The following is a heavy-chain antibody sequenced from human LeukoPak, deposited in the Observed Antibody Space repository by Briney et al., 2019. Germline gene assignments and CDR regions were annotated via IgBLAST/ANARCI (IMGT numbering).Heavy chain of an antibody. CDR1: GYTFTSYD. V-gene: IGHV1-8*03. J-gene: IGHJ4*02. Sequence: ASVKVSCKASGYTFTSYDINWVRQATGQGLEWMGWMNPNSGNTGYAQKFQGRVTITRNTSISTAYMELRSLRSDDTAVYYCARVSFWFGEWDYWGQGTLVTVSS. CDR2: MNPNSGNT. D-gene: IGHD3-10*01. CDR3: ARVSFWFGEWDY.